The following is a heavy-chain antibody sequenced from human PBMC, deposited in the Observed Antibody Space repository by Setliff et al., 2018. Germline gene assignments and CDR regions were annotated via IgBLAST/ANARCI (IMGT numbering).Heavy chain of an antibody. J-gene: IGHJ4*02. CDR1: DGSLSTYY. Sequence: TSETLSLTCTVSDGSLSTYYWSWIRQPPGKGLEFIGYVYYSGTANDSPSLRSRLTISVDTSKNQFSLKLRSVTAADTAVYYCAGGGTFRYFDFWGQGAPVTVSS. D-gene: IGHD5-12*01. V-gene: IGHV4-59*01. CDR3: AGGGTFRYFDF. CDR2: VYYSGTA.